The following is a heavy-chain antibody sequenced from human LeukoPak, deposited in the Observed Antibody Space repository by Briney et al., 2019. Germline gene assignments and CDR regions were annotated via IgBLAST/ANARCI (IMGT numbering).Heavy chain of an antibody. CDR3: AREVLLPYGYYGMDV. Sequence: SETLSLTCAVSGGSISSGGYSWSWIRQPPGKGLEWIGYIYHSGSTYYNPSLKSRVTISVDRSKNQFSLKLSSVTAADTAVYYCAREVLLPYGYYGMDVWGQGTTVTVSS. CDR2: IYHSGST. D-gene: IGHD3-10*01. V-gene: IGHV4-30-2*01. CDR1: GGSISSGGYS. J-gene: IGHJ6*02.